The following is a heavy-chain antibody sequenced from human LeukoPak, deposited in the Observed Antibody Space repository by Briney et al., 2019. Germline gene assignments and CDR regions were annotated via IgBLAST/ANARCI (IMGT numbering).Heavy chain of an antibody. D-gene: IGHD2-21*01. V-gene: IGHV3-64*02. CDR3: ARVRHGGDCFDY. CDR2: IVGNGGST. Sequence: GGSLRLSCAASGFTLSSYAMHWVRQAPGKGLEDVSAIVGNGGSTYYVDSVKGRFTISRDNSKNTLYLQMDSLRAEDMAVYYCARVRHGGDCFDYWGQGTLVTVS. J-gene: IGHJ4*02. CDR1: GFTLSSYA.